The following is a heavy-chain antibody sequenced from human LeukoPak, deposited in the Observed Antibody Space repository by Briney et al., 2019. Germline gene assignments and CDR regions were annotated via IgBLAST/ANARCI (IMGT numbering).Heavy chain of an antibody. D-gene: IGHD3-22*01. CDR2: INPNSGGT. CDR3: ARVTYYDSSGYSY. J-gene: IGHJ4*02. V-gene: IGHV1-2*06. CDR1: GYTFTGYY. Sequence: ASVKVSCKASGYTFTGYYMHWVRQAPGQGLEWMGRINPNSGGTNYAQKFQGRVTMTRGTSISTAYMELSRLRSDDTAVYYCARVTYYDSSGYSYWGQGTLVTVSS.